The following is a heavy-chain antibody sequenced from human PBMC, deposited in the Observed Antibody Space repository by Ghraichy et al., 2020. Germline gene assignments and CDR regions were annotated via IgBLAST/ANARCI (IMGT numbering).Heavy chain of an antibody. J-gene: IGHJ3*02. D-gene: IGHD2-15*01. CDR3: ARVLGYCSGGSCPLAFDI. Sequence: SETLSLTCTVSGGSISSYYWSWIRQPPGKGLEWIGYIYYSGSTNYNPSLKSRVTISVDTSKNQFSLKLSSVTAADTAVYYCARVLGYCSGGSCPLAFDIWGQGTMVTVSS. V-gene: IGHV4-59*01. CDR1: GGSISSYY. CDR2: IYYSGST.